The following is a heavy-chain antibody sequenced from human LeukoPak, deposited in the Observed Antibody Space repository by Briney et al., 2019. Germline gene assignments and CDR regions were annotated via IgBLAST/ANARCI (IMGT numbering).Heavy chain of an antibody. CDR1: GFTFSSYA. Sequence: QPGGSLRLSCAASGFTFSSYAMSWVRQAPVKGLEWVSGISHSGGSTYYAASVKGRFTISRDNSKNTLYLQMNSLRAEDTAVYYCAKEPAAGTYAYWGQGTLVTVSS. V-gene: IGHV3-23*01. J-gene: IGHJ4*02. D-gene: IGHD6-13*01. CDR2: ISHSGGST. CDR3: AKEPAAGTYAY.